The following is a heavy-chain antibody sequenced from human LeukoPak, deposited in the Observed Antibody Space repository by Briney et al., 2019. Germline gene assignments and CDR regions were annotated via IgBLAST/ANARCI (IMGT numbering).Heavy chain of an antibody. J-gene: IGHJ4*02. CDR3: AKDRGASDVDYFDC. CDR1: GFTFSNHA. Sequence: GGSLRLSCEACGFTFSNHAMSWVRQAPGKGLEWVSAISGGADRTYYADSVKGRFTISRDNSKDTLYLQMDSLRAEDTAVYYCAKDRGASDVDYFDCWGQGTLVTVSS. D-gene: IGHD3-16*01. V-gene: IGHV3-23*01. CDR2: ISGGADRT.